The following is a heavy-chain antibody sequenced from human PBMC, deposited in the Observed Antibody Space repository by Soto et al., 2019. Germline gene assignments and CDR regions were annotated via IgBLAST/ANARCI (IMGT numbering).Heavy chain of an antibody. Sequence: ASVKVSCKASGYTFTGYAIHWVRQAPGQRLEWMGWINAGNGNTKYSQKFQGRVTITRDTSASTAYMELSSLRSEDTAAYYCARGDYYDIHDYWGQGTLVTVSS. CDR1: GYTFTGYA. D-gene: IGHD3-22*01. J-gene: IGHJ4*02. CDR2: INAGNGNT. V-gene: IGHV1-3*01. CDR3: ARGDYYDIHDY.